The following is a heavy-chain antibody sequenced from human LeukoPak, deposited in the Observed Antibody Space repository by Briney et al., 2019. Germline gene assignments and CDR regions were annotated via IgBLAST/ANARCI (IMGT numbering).Heavy chain of an antibody. V-gene: IGHV3-30*18. CDR2: ISYDGSNK. Sequence: GGSLRRSCAASGFTFSSYGMHWVRQAPGKGREWVADISYDGSNKYYADSVKSRFTISRDNSKNTLYLQMNSLRAEDTAVYYCAKETEISMVRGVIWGGYFDYWGQGTLVTVSS. CDR1: GFTFSSYG. D-gene: IGHD3-10*01. J-gene: IGHJ4*02. CDR3: AKETEISMVRGVIWGGYFDY.